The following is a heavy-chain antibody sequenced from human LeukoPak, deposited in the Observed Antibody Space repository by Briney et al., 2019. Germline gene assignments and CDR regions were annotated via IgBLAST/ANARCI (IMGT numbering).Heavy chain of an antibody. D-gene: IGHD1-26*01. CDR3: AKEVLVGARPAGPDY. J-gene: IGHJ4*02. V-gene: IGHV3-74*01. CDR1: GFTFSNYW. Sequence: PGGSLRLSCAASGFTFSNYWMHWVRQAPGKGLVWVSRIDNDGNTTWYADSVKGRFTISRDNAKNSLYLQMNSLRAEDTAVYYCAKEVLVGARPAGPDYWGQGTLVTVSS. CDR2: IDNDGNTT.